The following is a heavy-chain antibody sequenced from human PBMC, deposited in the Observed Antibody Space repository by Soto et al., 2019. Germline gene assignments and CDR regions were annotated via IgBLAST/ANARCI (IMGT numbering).Heavy chain of an antibody. V-gene: IGHV3-23*01. J-gene: IGHJ6*02. Sequence: GGSLRLSCAASGFTFSSYAMSWVRQAPGKGLEWVSAISGSGGSTYYADSVKGRFTISRDNSKNTLYLQMNSLRAEDTAVHYCAKVTTYGDYPYYYYGMDVWGQGTTVTVSS. CDR3: AKVTTYGDYPYYYYGMDV. CDR2: ISGSGGST. D-gene: IGHD4-17*01. CDR1: GFTFSSYA.